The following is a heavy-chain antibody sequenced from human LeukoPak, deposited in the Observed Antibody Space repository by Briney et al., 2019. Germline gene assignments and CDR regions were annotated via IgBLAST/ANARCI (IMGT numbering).Heavy chain of an antibody. CDR3: ARDKGQGVVVTAYFDY. CDR2: INPSGGST. Sequence: ASVKVSCKASGYTFTSYYMHWVRQAPGQGLEWMGIINPSGGSTSYAQKFQGRVTMTRDTSTSTVYMELSSLRSEDTAVYYCARDKGQGVVVTAYFDYWGQGILVTVSS. CDR1: GYTFTSYY. J-gene: IGHJ4*02. D-gene: IGHD2-21*02. V-gene: IGHV1-46*01.